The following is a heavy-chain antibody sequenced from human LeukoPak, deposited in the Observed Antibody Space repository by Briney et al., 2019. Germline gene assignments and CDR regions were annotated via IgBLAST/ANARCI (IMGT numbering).Heavy chain of an antibody. CDR3: ARVYRYCSSTSCSYFDY. V-gene: IGHV1-18*01. Sequence: AASVKASCKASGYTFTSYGISWVRQAPGQGLEWMGWISAYNGNTNYAQKLQGRVTMTTDTSTGTAYMELRSLRSDDTAVYYCARVYRYCSSTSCSYFDYWGQGTLVTVSS. J-gene: IGHJ4*02. CDR2: ISAYNGNT. CDR1: GYTFTSYG. D-gene: IGHD2-2*01.